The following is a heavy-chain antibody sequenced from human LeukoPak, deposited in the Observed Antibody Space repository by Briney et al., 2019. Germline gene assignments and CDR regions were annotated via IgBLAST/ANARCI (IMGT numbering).Heavy chain of an antibody. CDR3: ARLTVEEYCSSTSCYGGIDY. CDR2: IYYSGST. J-gene: IGHJ4*02. V-gene: IGHV4-39*07. Sequence: PSETLSLTCTVSGGSISSSSYYWGWIRQPPGEGLEWIGSIYYSGSTYYNPSLKSRVTISVDTSKNQFSLKLSSVTAADTAVYYCARLTVEEYCSSTSCYGGIDYWGQGTLVTVSS. D-gene: IGHD2-2*01. CDR1: GGSISSSSYY.